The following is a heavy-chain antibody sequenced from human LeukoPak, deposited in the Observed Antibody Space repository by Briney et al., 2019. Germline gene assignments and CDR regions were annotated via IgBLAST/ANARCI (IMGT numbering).Heavy chain of an antibody. D-gene: IGHD5-18*01. J-gene: IGHJ4*02. Sequence: GASVKVSCKASGYTFTSYYMHWVRQAPGQGLEWMGIINPSGGSTSYAQKFQGRVTMTRDTSTSTVYMELSSLRSEDTAVYYCARDIGGGGYSYGHSVDYWGQGTLVTVSS. CDR3: ARDIGGGGYSYGHSVDY. CDR2: INPSGGST. V-gene: IGHV1-46*01. CDR1: GYTFTSYY.